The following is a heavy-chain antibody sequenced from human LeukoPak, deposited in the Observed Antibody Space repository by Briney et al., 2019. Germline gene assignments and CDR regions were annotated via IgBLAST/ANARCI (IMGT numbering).Heavy chain of an antibody. D-gene: IGHD4-17*01. CDR2: ISVGGGST. CDR3: AKGGDLRTTVIFVHY. CDR1: GFTFSIYE. J-gene: IGHJ4*02. V-gene: IGHV3-23*01. Sequence: GGSLRLSCAASGFTFSIYEMNWVRQAPGKGLEWVSTISVGGGSTYYGDSVKGRFTISRDNSKDTLYLQMNSLRAEDTAVYYCAKGGDLRTTVIFVHYWGQGTLVTVSS.